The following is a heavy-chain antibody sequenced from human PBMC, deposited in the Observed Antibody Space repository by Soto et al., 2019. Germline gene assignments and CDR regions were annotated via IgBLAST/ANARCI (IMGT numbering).Heavy chain of an antibody. V-gene: IGHV1-8*01. CDR1: GYTFTSYD. J-gene: IGHJ5*02. CDR2: MNPNSGNT. CDR3: ARERCISTSCYGRRRWFDP. D-gene: IGHD2-2*01. Sequence: ASVKVSSKASGYTFTSYDINWVRQATGQGLEWMGWMNPNSGNTGYAQKFQGRVTMTRNTSISTAYMELSSLRSEDTAVYYCARERCISTSCYGRRRWFDPWGQGTLVTVSS.